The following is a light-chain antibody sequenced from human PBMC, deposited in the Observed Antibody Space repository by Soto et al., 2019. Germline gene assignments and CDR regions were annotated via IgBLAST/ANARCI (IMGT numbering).Light chain of an antibody. J-gene: IGLJ3*02. CDR1: SSDVGGHNY. Sequence: QSVLTQPRSVSGSPGQSVTISCTGTSSDVGGHNYVSWYQQHPGKAPKLMIYDVSKRPSGVTDRFSGYKSGNMASLTISGLQGEDEADYYCCSYAGSYTVVFGGGTKVPAL. V-gene: IGLV2-11*01. CDR3: CSYAGSYTVV. CDR2: DVS.